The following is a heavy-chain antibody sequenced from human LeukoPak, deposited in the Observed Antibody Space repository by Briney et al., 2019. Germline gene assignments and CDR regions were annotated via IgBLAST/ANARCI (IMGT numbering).Heavy chain of an antibody. J-gene: IGHJ4*02. V-gene: IGHV3-15*01. CDR2: IKSKTDGGTT. CDR1: GYSISSGYY. CDR3: TTGAQWLTLDY. D-gene: IGHD6-19*01. Sequence: ETLSLTCTVSGYSISSGYYWGWIRQAPGKGLEWVGRIKSKTDGGTTDYAAPVKGRFTISRDDSKNTLYLQMNSLKTEDTAVYYCTTGAQWLTLDYWGQGTLVTVSS.